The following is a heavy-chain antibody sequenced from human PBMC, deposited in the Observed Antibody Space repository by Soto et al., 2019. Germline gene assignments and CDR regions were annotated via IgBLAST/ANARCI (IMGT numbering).Heavy chain of an antibody. Sequence: SETLSLTCTVSGGSISSYYWSWIRQPPGKGLEWIGYIYYSGSTNYNPSLKSRVTISVDASKKQFSLKLTSVTAADTAVYYCARVLAVAGNNWFDPWGQGTLVTVSS. CDR1: GGSISSYY. D-gene: IGHD6-19*01. V-gene: IGHV4-59*01. CDR3: ARVLAVAGNNWFDP. J-gene: IGHJ5*02. CDR2: IYYSGST.